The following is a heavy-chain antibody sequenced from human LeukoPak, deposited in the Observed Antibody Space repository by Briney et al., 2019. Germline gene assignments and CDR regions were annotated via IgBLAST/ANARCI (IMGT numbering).Heavy chain of an antibody. D-gene: IGHD1-7*01. CDR1: GGSISSYY. CDR3: ARSLELRS. J-gene: IGHJ4*02. V-gene: IGHV4-59*01. CDR2: IYYSGST. Sequence: SETLSLTCTVSGGSISSYYWSWIRQPPGKGLEWIECIYYSGSTNYNPSLKSRVTISVDTSKNQFSLKLSSVTAADTAVYYCARSLELRSWGQGTLVTVSS.